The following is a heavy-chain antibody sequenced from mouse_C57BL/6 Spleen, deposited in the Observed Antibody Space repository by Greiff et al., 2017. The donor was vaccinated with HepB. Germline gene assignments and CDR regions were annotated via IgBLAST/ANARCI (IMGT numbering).Heavy chain of an antibody. J-gene: IGHJ1*03. CDR3: ARLYYYGSSYGYFDV. V-gene: IGHV1-64*01. Sequence: QVQLQQPGAELVKPGASVKLSCKASGYTFTSYWMHWVKQRPGQGLEWIGMIHPNSGSTNYNEKFKSKATLTVDKSSSTAYMQLSSLTSEDSAGYYCARLYYYGSSYGYFDVWGTGTTVTVSS. CDR2: IHPNSGST. D-gene: IGHD1-1*01. CDR1: GYTFTSYW.